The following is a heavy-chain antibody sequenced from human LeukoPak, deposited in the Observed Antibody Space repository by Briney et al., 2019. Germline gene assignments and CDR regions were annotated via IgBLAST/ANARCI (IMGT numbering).Heavy chain of an antibody. CDR1: GGSISSGGYS. D-gene: IGHD3-10*01. Sequence: KTSQTLSLTCAVSGGSISSGGYSWSWIRQPPGKGLEWIGYIYHSGSTYYNPSLKSRVTISVDTSKNQFSLKLSSVTAADTAVYYCARLPYYYGSGGFDPWGQGTLVTVSS. CDR2: IYHSGST. J-gene: IGHJ5*02. V-gene: IGHV4-30-2*03. CDR3: ARLPYYYGSGGFDP.